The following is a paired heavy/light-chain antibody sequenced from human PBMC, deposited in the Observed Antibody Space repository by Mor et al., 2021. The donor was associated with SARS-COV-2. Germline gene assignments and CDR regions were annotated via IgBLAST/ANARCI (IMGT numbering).Heavy chain of an antibody. CDR1: GFTFNNAW. V-gene: IGHV3-15*01. CDR3: TTDPQGCSGGSCWYYGMDV. D-gene: IGHD2-15*01. J-gene: IGHJ6*02. CDR2: IKSKIDGGTT. Sequence: EVQLVESGGGLVKPGGSLRLSCAVSGFTFNNAWMTWVRQAPGKGLEWVGRIKSKIDGGTTDYVAPVEGRFTISRDDSKNTLYLQMNSLKTEDTAVYYCTTDPQGCSGGSCWYYGMDVWGQGTTVTVSS.
Light chain of an antibody. CDR3: QQYNYWPPYT. V-gene: IGKV3-15*01. CDR1: QSVSSN. Sequence: EIVMTQSPATLSVSPGERATLSCRASQSVSSNLAWYQQKPGQAPRLLIYGASTRATGIPARFSGSASGTEFTLTISSLQSEDFAVYYCQQYNYWPPYTFGQGTKLEIK. J-gene: IGKJ2*01. CDR2: GAS.